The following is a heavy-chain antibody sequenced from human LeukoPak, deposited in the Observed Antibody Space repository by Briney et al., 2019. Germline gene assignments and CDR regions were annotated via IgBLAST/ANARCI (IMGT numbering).Heavy chain of an antibody. D-gene: IGHD6-19*01. Sequence: SVTVSCKASGGTFSSYAISWVRQAPGQGLEWMGRIIPILGIANYAQKFQGRVTITADKSTSTAYMELSSLRSEDTAVYYCAREDSSGWLIDYWGQGTLVTVSS. CDR1: GGTFSSYA. CDR3: AREDSSGWLIDY. J-gene: IGHJ4*02. CDR2: IIPILGIA. V-gene: IGHV1-69*04.